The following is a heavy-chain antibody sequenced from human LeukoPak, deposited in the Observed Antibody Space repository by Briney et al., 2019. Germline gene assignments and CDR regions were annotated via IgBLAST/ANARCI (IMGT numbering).Heavy chain of an antibody. V-gene: IGHV3-21*01. CDR3: ARFNSGSYFGAFDI. CDR1: GFTFSSYS. D-gene: IGHD1-26*01. CDR2: ISSSSSYI. J-gene: IGHJ3*02. Sequence: GGSLRLSCAASGFTFSSYSMNWVRQAPGKGLEWVSSISSSSSYIYYADSVKGRSTISRDNAKNSLYLQMNSLRAEDTAVYYCARFNSGSYFGAFDIWGQGTMVTVSS.